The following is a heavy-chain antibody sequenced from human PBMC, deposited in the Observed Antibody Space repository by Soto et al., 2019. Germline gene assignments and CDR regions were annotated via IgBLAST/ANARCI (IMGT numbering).Heavy chain of an antibody. CDR1: GLSVSSNY. V-gene: IGHV3-53*01. D-gene: IGHD6-19*01. Sequence: EVQLVESGGGLIQPGGSLRLACAASGLSVSSNYMSWVRQAPGKGLEWVSVIYTGGSTHYADSVEGRFTISRDISKNTLYLPMNSLRAEDTAVYYWAREPGSIAVAGTIWGQGTLVTVSS. J-gene: IGHJ4*02. CDR2: IYTGGST. CDR3: AREPGSIAVAGTI.